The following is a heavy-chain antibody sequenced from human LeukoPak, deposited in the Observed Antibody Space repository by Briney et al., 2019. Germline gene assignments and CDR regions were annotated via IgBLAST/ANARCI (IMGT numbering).Heavy chain of an antibody. CDR2: INPNSGDT. Sequence: WASVKVSCKVSGYTFTTYYIHWVRQAPGQGLEWMGGINPNSGDTNYAPKFQGRVSMTRDTSIRTAYMDLMSLRSDDTAVYWCSSGTAAGFYWGQGTLVTVSS. J-gene: IGHJ4*02. CDR1: GYTFTTYY. CDR3: SSGTAAGFY. D-gene: IGHD6-13*01. V-gene: IGHV1-2*02.